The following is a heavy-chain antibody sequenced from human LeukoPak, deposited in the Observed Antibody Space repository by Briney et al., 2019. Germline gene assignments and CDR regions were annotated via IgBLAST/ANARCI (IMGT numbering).Heavy chain of an antibody. Sequence: SVKVSCKASGGTFSSYAISWVRQAPGQGLEWMGRIIPILGIANYAQKFQGRVTITADKSTSTAYMELSRLRSDDTAVYYCARGTGRNWYFDLWGRGTLVTVSS. CDR1: GGTFSSYA. D-gene: IGHD7-27*01. J-gene: IGHJ2*01. V-gene: IGHV1-69*04. CDR2: IIPILGIA. CDR3: ARGTGRNWYFDL.